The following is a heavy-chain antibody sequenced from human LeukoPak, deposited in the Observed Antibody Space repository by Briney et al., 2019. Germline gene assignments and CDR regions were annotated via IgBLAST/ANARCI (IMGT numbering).Heavy chain of an antibody. CDR2: INQSGST. D-gene: IGHD4-17*01. J-gene: IGHJ5*02. V-gene: IGHV4-34*01. CDR3: ARDYGDSRNYNWFDP. CDR1: GGSFSGYY. Sequence: SETLSLTCTVYGGSFSGYYWSWMRQPPGEGLEWIGDINQSGSTTYNPSLKSRVTILVDTSKNQFSLELTSVTAADTAVYYCARDYGDSRNYNWFDPWGQGTLVTVSS.